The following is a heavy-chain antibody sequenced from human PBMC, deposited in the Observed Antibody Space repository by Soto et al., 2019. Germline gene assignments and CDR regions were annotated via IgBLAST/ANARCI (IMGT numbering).Heavy chain of an antibody. J-gene: IGHJ6*02. V-gene: IGHV3-9*01. CDR3: ERARLWGGDGYNSYNYNAMGV. D-gene: IGHD3-16*01. Sequence: EMQLVESGGGSVQPGRSLRLSCAASGFTFDDYAMYWVRQGPGKGLEWVSGISWDSGMIGYADSVKGRFTISRDNAKTSLFLQMNRLRPQDTDWYYWERARLWGGDGYNSYNYNAMGVWGQGTTVTVS. CDR1: GFTFDDYA. CDR2: ISWDSGMI.